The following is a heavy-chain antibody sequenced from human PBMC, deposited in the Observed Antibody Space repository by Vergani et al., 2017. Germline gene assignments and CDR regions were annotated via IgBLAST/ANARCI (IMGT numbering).Heavy chain of an antibody. J-gene: IGHJ4*02. Sequence: EVQLVESGGSLVQPGGSLRLSCAASGFTFSSYSMNWVRQAPGKGLEWVSYISSSSSTIYYADSVKGRFTISRDNAKNSLYLQMNSLRDEDTAVYYCARVGFSDSSGYYNYWGQGTLVTVSS. CDR3: ARVGFSDSSGYYNY. CDR1: GFTFSSYS. CDR2: ISSSSSTI. V-gene: IGHV3-48*02. D-gene: IGHD3-22*01.